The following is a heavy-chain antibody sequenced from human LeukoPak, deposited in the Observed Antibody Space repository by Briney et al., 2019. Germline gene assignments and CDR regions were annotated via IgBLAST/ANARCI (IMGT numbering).Heavy chain of an antibody. D-gene: IGHD6-13*01. V-gene: IGHV4-4*02. CDR3: ARRASSSWSYYFDY. CDR1: GGSISSSNR. CDR2: IYHSGST. Sequence: ASETLSLTCAVAGGSISSSNRWSWVRQTPGKGLEWIGEIYHSGSTNYNPSLKSRVTISVDKSKNQFSLKLSSVTAADTAVYYCARRASSSWSYYFDYWGQGTLVTVSS. J-gene: IGHJ4*02.